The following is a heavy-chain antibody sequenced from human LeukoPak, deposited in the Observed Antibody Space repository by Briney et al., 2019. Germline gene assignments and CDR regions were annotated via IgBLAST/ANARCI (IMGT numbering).Heavy chain of an antibody. CDR1: GYTFTSYG. D-gene: IGHD2-15*01. J-gene: IGHJ4*02. V-gene: IGHV1-18*01. CDR3: ARTIIVAQGDYYFDY. CDR2: ISAYNGNT. Sequence: ASVKVSCKASGYTFTSYGISWVRQAPGQGLEWTGWISAYNGNTNYAQKLQGRVTMTTDTSTSTAYMELSSLRSEDTAVYYCARTIIVAQGDYYFDYWGQGTLVTVSS.